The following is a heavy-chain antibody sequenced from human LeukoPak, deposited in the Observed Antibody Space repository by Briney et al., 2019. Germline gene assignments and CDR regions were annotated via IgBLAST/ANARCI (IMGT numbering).Heavy chain of an antibody. V-gene: IGHV4-38-2*02. J-gene: IGHJ4*02. CDR2: IYHSGST. CDR3: ATCSGGSCYSD. Sequence: KPSETLSLTCTVSGYSISSGYYWGWIRQPPGKGLEWIGSIYHSGSTYYNPSLKRRVTISVDTSKNQFSLKLSSVTAAATAVYYCATCSGGSCYSDWGQGTLVTVSS. CDR1: GYSISSGYY. D-gene: IGHD2-15*01.